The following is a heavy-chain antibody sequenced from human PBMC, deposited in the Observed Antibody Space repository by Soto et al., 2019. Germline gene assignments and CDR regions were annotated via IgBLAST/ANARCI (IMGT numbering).Heavy chain of an antibody. Sequence: SETLSLTCAVYGGSFSGYYWSWIRQPPGKGLEWIGEINHSGSTNYNPSLKSRVTISVDTSKNQFSLKLSSVTAADTAVYYCARGKGDFDYWGQGTLVTVSS. J-gene: IGHJ4*02. CDR1: GGSFSGYY. V-gene: IGHV4-34*01. D-gene: IGHD1-26*01. CDR3: ARGKGDFDY. CDR2: INHSGST.